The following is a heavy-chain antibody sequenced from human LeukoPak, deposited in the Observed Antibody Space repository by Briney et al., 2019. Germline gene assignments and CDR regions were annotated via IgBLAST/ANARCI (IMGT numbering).Heavy chain of an antibody. CDR2: IRYDGSNK. V-gene: IGHV3-30*02. CDR1: GFTFDDYG. Sequence: GGSLRLSCAASGFTFDDYGMSWVRQAPGKGLEWVAFIRYDGSNKYYADSVKGRFTISRDNSKNTLYLQMNSLRAEDTAVYYCAKLSATSGMYYFDYWGQGTLVTVSS. CDR3: AKLSATSGMYYFDY. D-gene: IGHD3-10*01. J-gene: IGHJ4*02.